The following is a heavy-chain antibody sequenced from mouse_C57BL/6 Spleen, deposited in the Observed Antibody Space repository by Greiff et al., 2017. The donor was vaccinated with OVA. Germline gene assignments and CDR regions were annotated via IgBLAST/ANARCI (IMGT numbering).Heavy chain of an antibody. D-gene: IGHD1-1*01. V-gene: IGHV5-17*01. CDR3: ARERRWYYYGRFDY. CDR2: ISSGSSTI. Sequence: EVQLVESGGGLVKPGGSLKLSCAASGFTFSDSGMHWVRQAPAQGLEWVAYISSGSSTIYYADPVKGRFTISRDNAKNTLCLQMTSLRSEDTARYYCARERRWYYYGRFDYWGQGTTLTVSS. CDR1: GFTFSDSG. J-gene: IGHJ2*01.